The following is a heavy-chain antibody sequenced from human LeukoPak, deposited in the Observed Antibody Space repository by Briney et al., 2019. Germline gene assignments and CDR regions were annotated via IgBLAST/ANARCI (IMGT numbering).Heavy chain of an antibody. D-gene: IGHD3-22*01. V-gene: IGHV1-69*13. CDR1: GGTFSSYA. J-gene: IGHJ5*02. CDR3: AREILFDSGYNRWFDP. CDR2: IIPIFGTA. Sequence: ASVKVSCKASGGTFSSYAISWVRQAPGQGLEWMGGIIPIFGTANYAQKFQGRVTITADESTSTAYMELSSLRSEDTAVYYCAREILFDSGYNRWFDPWGQGTLVTVSS.